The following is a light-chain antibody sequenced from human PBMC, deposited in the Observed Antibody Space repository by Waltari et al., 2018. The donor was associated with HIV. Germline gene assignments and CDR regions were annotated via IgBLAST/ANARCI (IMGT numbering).Light chain of an antibody. J-gene: IGKJ5*01. CDR1: HTVSTNY. CDR2: GAS. Sequence: EIVLTQSPGTLSLSPGERATFSCRASHTVSTNYLTWYHQKPGQAPRLLIYGASNRTTGIPDRVSGSGSVTDFTLTISRLEPEDSAVYYCSQYGYSPPITFGQGTRLEI. CDR3: SQYGYSPPIT. V-gene: IGKV3-20*01.